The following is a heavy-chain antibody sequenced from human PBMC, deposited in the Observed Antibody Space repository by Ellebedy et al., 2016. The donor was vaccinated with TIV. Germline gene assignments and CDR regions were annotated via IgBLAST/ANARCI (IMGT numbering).Heavy chain of an antibody. CDR1: GFTFSSYE. V-gene: IGHV3-48*03. Sequence: PGGSLRLSCAASGFTFSSYEMNWVRQAPGKGLEWVSYISSSGSTIYYADSVKGRFTISRDNAKNSLYLQMNSLRAEDTAVYYCASPQVPQRDYWGQGTLVTVSS. CDR3: ASPQVPQRDY. J-gene: IGHJ4*02. CDR2: ISSSGSTI. D-gene: IGHD1-1*01.